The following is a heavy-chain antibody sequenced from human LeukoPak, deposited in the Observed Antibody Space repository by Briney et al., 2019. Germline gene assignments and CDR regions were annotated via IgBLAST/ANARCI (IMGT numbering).Heavy chain of an antibody. CDR1: GGSINFYY. J-gene: IGHJ4*02. CDR2: IYSTGST. CDR3: ARALGTGWSQKE. V-gene: IGHV4-4*07. D-gene: IGHD6-19*01. Sequence: SETLSLTCTVSGGSINFYYWSWIRQPAGKGLEWIGRIYSTGSTNYSPSLKSRVTMSVDKSKNQFSLNLSSVTAADTAVYYCARALGTGWSQKEWGQGTLVTVSS.